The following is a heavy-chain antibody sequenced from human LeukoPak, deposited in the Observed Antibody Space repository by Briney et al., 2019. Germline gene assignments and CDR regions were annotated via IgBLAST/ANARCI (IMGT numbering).Heavy chain of an antibody. V-gene: IGHV1-2*02. D-gene: IGHD3-22*01. CDR2: INPKSGGT. J-gene: IGHJ5*02. CDR1: GYTFTGYY. Sequence: ASVKVSCKASGYTFTGYYMHWVRQAPGQGLEWMGWINPKSGGTNYAQKFQGRVTMTRDTSISTAYMELSRPRSDDTAVYYCARDYYDSSGPHWFDPWGQGTLVTVSS. CDR3: ARDYYDSSGPHWFDP.